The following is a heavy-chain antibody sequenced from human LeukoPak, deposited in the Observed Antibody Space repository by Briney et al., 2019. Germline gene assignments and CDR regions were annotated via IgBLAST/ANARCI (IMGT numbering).Heavy chain of an antibody. D-gene: IGHD6-19*01. V-gene: IGHV4-38-2*02. CDR3: AGEQWLGSVTFDY. CDR1: GYSISSGYY. Sequence: PSETLSLTCTVSGYSISSGYYWGWIRQPPGKGLEWIGSIYYSGSTYYNPSLKSRVTISVGTSKNQFSLKLSSVTAADTAVYYCAGEQWLGSVTFDYWGQGTLVTVSS. J-gene: IGHJ4*02. CDR2: IYYSGST.